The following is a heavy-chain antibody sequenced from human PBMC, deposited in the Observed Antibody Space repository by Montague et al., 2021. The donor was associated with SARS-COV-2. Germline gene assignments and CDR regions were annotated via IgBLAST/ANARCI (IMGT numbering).Heavy chain of an antibody. CDR2: INQSGST. J-gene: IGHJ4*02. CDR3: ARVAGGYYHDSSAYFDY. Sequence: SETLYLTCAVYGGSFSGYYWSWIRQPPGKGLEWIGEINQSGSTNCNPSLKSRVTLSVDTSKKQFSLKLSSLTAADTAVYYCARVAGGYYHDSSAYFDYWGQGSLVTVSS. CDR1: GGSFSGYY. V-gene: IGHV4-34*01. D-gene: IGHD3-22*01.